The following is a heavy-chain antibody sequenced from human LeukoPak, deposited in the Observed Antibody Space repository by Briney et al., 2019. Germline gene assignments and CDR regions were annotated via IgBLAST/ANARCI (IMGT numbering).Heavy chain of an antibody. V-gene: IGHV3-48*01. J-gene: IGHJ6*03. CDR1: GFTFNVYS. CDR2: ISSSLDSNI. D-gene: IGHD3-9*01. CDR3: ARGVRDILSGHYTDYYFYYMDV. Sequence: PGGSLRLSCAASGFTFNVYSMNWVRQAPGKGLEWVSFISSSLDSNIYYADSVKGRFTISRDNAKNSLYLQMNSLRAEDTAVYYCARGVRDILSGHYTDYYFYYMDVWGKGTTVTVSS.